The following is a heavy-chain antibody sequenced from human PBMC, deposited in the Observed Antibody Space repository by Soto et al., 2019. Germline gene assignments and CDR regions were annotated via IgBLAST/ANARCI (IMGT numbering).Heavy chain of an antibody. CDR1: CGSFIGYY. CDR2: INHSGST. Sequence: PSETLSLTCAVYCGSFIGYYWSWIRQPPGKGLEWIGEINHSGSTNYNPSLKSRVTISVDTSKNQFSLKLSSVTAADTAVYYCARGPGVVVTRFKGFDYWGQGTLVTVSS. CDR3: ARGPGVVVTRFKGFDY. J-gene: IGHJ4*02. D-gene: IGHD2-21*02. V-gene: IGHV4-34*01.